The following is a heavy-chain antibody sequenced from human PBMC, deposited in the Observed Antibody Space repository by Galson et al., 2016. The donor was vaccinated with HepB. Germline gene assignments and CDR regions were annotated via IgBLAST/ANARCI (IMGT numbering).Heavy chain of an antibody. CDR3: AKPRGTYCIGAVCHRGGFDS. CDR1: GFIFSSHA. D-gene: IGHD2-8*02. Sequence: SLRLSCAASGFIFSSHAMSWVRQAPGKGLEWVSTISGGGSDTFYAASLKGRFTISRDNSKNTLNLHVSGLRAEDTAVYYCAKPRGTYCIGAVCHRGGFDSWGQGTLVIVSS. CDR2: ISGGGSDT. J-gene: IGHJ4*02. V-gene: IGHV3-23*01.